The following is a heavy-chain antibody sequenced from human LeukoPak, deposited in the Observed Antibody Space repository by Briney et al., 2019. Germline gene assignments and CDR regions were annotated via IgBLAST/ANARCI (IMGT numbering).Heavy chain of an antibody. CDR2: INHSGST. V-gene: IGHV4-34*01. D-gene: IGHD3-3*01. Sequence: SETLSLTCAVYGGSFSGYYWSWIRQPPGKGLEWIGEINHSGSTNYNPSLKSRVTISVDTSKNQFSLKLSSVTAADTAVYYCARAGARYDFWSGYLGGWFDPWGQGTLVTVSS. CDR1: GGSFSGYY. J-gene: IGHJ5*02. CDR3: ARAGARYDFWSGYLGGWFDP.